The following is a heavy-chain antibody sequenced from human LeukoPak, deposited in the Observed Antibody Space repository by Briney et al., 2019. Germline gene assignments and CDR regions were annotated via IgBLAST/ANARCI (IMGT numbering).Heavy chain of an antibody. CDR2: IKQDGSEK. D-gene: IGHD6-13*01. Sequence: GGSLRLSCAASGCTFSSYWMSWVRQAPGKGLEWVANIKQDGSEKYYVDSVKGRFTISRDNAKNSLYLQMNSLRAEDTAVYYCARDPDIAAAGSAFDIWGQGTMVTVSS. CDR1: GCTFSSYW. CDR3: ARDPDIAAAGSAFDI. J-gene: IGHJ3*02. V-gene: IGHV3-7*03.